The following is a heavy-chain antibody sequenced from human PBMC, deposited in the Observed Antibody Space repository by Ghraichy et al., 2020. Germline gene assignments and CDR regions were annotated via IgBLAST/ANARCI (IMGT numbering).Heavy chain of an antibody. J-gene: IGHJ4*02. Sequence: SQTLSLTCTVSDGSISTYYWSWIRQPPGKGLEWIGYMYYSGSTNYNPSLKSRVTISVDTSKNQFSLKLSSVTAADTAVYNCARLTTSGCFDYWGQGTLVTVSS. CDR2: MYYSGST. V-gene: IGHV4-59*01. CDR1: DGSISTYY. CDR3: ARLTTSGCFDY. D-gene: IGHD3-16*01.